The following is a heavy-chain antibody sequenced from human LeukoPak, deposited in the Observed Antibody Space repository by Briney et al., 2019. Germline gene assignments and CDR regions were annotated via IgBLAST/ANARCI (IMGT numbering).Heavy chain of an antibody. CDR3: ARHSSFDAFYI. J-gene: IGHJ3*02. CDR2: INPNSGGT. V-gene: IGHV1-2*02. CDR1: GYTFTGYY. D-gene: IGHD6-6*01. Sequence: ASVKVSCKASGYTFTGYYMHWVRQAPGQGLEWMGWINPNSGGTNYAQKFQGRFTMTRDTSISTAYMELSRLRSDGTAVYYCARHSSFDAFYIWGQGTMVTVSS.